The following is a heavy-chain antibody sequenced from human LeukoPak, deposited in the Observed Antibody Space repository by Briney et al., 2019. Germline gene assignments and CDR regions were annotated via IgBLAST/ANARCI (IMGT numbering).Heavy chain of an antibody. CDR1: GFTFSDYY. V-gene: IGHV3-11*05. Sequence: GGTLRLSCATSGFTFSDYYMSWIRQAPGKGLEWISYISDSSSYTNYADSVKGRFTISRDNAKNSLYLQMNSLRAEDTAVYYCARDRVGYYFDYWGQGTLVT. J-gene: IGHJ4*02. CDR3: ARDRVGYYFDY. CDR2: ISDSSSYT. D-gene: IGHD1-26*01.